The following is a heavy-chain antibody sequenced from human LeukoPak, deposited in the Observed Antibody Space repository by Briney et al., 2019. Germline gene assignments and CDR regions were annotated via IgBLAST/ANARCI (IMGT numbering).Heavy chain of an antibody. CDR3: ARTATSYSYGYLGN. V-gene: IGHV4-39*01. CDR1: GGSISRSSYY. Sequence: SETPSLTCTVSGGSISRSSYYWGWIRQPPGKGLEWIGTIYYSGITYYSPSLKSRVMISVDTSKNQFSLKLSSVTAADTAVYYCARTATSYSYGYLGNWGQGTLVTVSS. J-gene: IGHJ4*02. CDR2: IYYSGIT. D-gene: IGHD5-18*01.